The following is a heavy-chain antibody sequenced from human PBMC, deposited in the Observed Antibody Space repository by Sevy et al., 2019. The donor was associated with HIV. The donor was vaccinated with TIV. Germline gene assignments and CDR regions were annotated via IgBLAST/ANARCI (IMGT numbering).Heavy chain of an antibody. CDR3: ARARRDYGVGFYGMDV. J-gene: IGHJ6*02. Sequence: GGSLRLSCAASGFTVSSNYMSWVRQAPGKGLEWVSVIYSGGSTYYADSVKGRFTISRDNSKNTLYLQMNSLRAEDTAVYYCARARRDYGVGFYGMDVWGQGTTVTVSS. CDR2: IYSGGST. V-gene: IGHV3-53*01. CDR1: GFTVSSNY. D-gene: IGHD4-17*01.